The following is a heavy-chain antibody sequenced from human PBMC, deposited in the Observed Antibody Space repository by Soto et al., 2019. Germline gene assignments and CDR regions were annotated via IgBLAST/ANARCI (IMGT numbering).Heavy chain of an antibody. D-gene: IGHD6-13*01. Sequence: QVQLVQSGAEVKKPGASVKVSCKASGYTFTSYAMHWVRQAPGQRLEWMGWINAGNGNTKYSQKFQGRVTITRDTSASTAYMELSSLRSEDTAVSYCARRGIAAAGTDPYFDYWGQGTLVTVSS. V-gene: IGHV1-3*01. J-gene: IGHJ4*02. CDR2: INAGNGNT. CDR3: ARRGIAAAGTDPYFDY. CDR1: GYTFTSYA.